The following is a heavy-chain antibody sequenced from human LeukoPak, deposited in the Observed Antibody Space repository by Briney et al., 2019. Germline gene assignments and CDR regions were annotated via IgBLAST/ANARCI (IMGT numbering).Heavy chain of an antibody. CDR2: IYYSGST. CDR3: ARWDYDILTGYPYYFDY. CDR1: GGSISSSSYY. J-gene: IGHJ4*02. D-gene: IGHD3-9*01. Sequence: PSETLSLTCTVSGGSISSSSYYWGWIRQPPGKGLEWIGSIYYSGSTYYNPSLKSRVTISVDTSKNQFSLKLSSVTAADTAVYYCARWDYDILTGYPYYFDYWGQGTLVTVYS. V-gene: IGHV4-39*01.